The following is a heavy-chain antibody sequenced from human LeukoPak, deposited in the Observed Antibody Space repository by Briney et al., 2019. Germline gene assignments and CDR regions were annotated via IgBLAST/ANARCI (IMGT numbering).Heavy chain of an antibody. Sequence: PGGSLRLSCAASGFTFSNHWMTWVRQAPGKGLEWVANIKEDGSEIYYVDSVKGRFTISRDNSKNSLYLQMNSLRAEDTAVYYCASGSSSVGYWGQGTLVTVSP. CDR1: GFTFSNHW. CDR2: IKEDGSEI. D-gene: IGHD6-6*01. J-gene: IGHJ4*02. CDR3: ASGSSSVGY. V-gene: IGHV3-7*03.